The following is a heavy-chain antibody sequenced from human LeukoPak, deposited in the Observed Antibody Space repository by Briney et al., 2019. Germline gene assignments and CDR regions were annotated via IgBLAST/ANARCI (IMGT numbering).Heavy chain of an antibody. J-gene: IGHJ6*04. V-gene: IGHV3-30*04. Sequence: GGSLRLSCAASGFTFSSYAMHWVRQAPGKGLEWVAVISYDGSNKYYADSVKGRFTISRDNSKNTLYLQMNSLRAEDTAVYYCARDIEYYGSGSYYKDYYYGMDVWGKGITVTVSS. CDR3: ARDIEYYGSGSYYKDYYYGMDV. CDR1: GFTFSSYA. CDR2: ISYDGSNK. D-gene: IGHD3-10*01.